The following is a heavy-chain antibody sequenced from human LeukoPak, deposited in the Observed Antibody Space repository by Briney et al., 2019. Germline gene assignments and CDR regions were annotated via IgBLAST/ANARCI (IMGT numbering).Heavy chain of an antibody. J-gene: IGHJ3*02. Sequence: GGSLRLSCAASGFTVSDNYMTWVRQAPGKGLEWVSSIYSAGATHYAESVKGRFTISRDDSKNTLYLQMNSLRAEDMAVYYCARIEWERLGRAFDIWGQGTMVTVSS. CDR1: GFTVSDNY. CDR2: IYSAGAT. CDR3: ARIEWERLGRAFDI. V-gene: IGHV3-53*01. D-gene: IGHD1-26*01.